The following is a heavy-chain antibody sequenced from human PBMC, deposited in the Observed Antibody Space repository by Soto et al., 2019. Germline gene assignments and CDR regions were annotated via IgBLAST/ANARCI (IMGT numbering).Heavy chain of an antibody. CDR3: ARDEIPRYYYYGMDV. V-gene: IGHV3-7*01. CDR1: GFTFSSYW. CDR2: IKQDGSEK. J-gene: IGHJ6*02. Sequence: EVQLVESGGGLVQPGGSLRLSCAASGFTFSSYWMSWVRQAPGKGLEWVVNIKQDGSEKYYVDSVKGRFTISRDNAKNSLYLQMNSLRAEDTAVYYCARDEIPRYYYYGMDVWGQGTTVTVSS.